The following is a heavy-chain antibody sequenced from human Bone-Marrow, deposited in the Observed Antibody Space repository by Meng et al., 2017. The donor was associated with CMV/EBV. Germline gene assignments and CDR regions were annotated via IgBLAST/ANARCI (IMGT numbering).Heavy chain of an antibody. V-gene: IGHV4-61*01. CDR2: IYYSGST. D-gene: IGHD2-2*01. J-gene: IGHJ4*02. CDR1: GDSVSSTSHY. CDR3: ARARPVALVPAARARYDY. Sequence: SETLSLTCTVSGDSVSSTSHYWTWIRQPPGKGLEWIGYIYYSGSTNYNPSLKSRVTISVDTSKNQFSLKLSSVTAADTAVYYCARARPVALVPAARARYDYWGQGTLVTVSS.